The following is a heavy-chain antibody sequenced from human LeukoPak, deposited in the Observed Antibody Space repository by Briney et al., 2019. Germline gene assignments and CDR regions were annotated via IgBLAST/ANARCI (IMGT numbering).Heavy chain of an antibody. D-gene: IGHD5-18*01. CDR3: ATDMGPYSYALDY. CDR2: IWYDGSNK. CDR1: GFTFSSYG. Sequence: GGSLRLSCAASGFTFSSYGMHWVRQAPGKGLERVAVIWYDGSNKYYADSVKGRFTISRDSSKNTLYLQMNSLRAEDTAVYYCATDMGPYSYALDYWGQGTLVTVSS. V-gene: IGHV3-33*01. J-gene: IGHJ4*02.